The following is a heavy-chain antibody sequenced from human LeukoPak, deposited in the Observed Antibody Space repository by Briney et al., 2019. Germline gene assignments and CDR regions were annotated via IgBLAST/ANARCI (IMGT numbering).Heavy chain of an antibody. CDR3: ARDRIYYGMDV. CDR1: GFTFSSYE. Sequence: PGGSLRLSCAASGFTFSSYEMNWVRQAPGKGLEWVSYISSSGSSIYYADSVKGRFTISRDNAKNSLYLQMNSLRAVDTAVYYCARDRIYYGMDVWGQGTTVTVSS. CDR2: ISSSGSSI. J-gene: IGHJ6*02. D-gene: IGHD2-15*01. V-gene: IGHV3-48*03.